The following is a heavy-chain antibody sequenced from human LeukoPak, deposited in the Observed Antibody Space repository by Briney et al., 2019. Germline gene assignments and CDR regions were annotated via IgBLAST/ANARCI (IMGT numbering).Heavy chain of an antibody. J-gene: IGHJ4*02. CDR3: ARDAGDYVWGSHSPGY. D-gene: IGHD3-16*01. CDR1: GYTFTSYY. CDR2: INPSGGST. Sequence: ASVKVSCKASGYTFTSYYMHWVRQAPGQGLEWMGIINPSGGSTSYAQKFQGRVTMTRDTSTSTVYMELSSLRSEDTAVYYCARDAGDYVWGSHSPGYWGQGTLVTVSS. V-gene: IGHV1-46*01.